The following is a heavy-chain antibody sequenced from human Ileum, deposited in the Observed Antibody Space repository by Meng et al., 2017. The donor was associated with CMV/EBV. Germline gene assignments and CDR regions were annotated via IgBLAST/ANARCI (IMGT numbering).Heavy chain of an antibody. J-gene: IGHJ4*02. CDR2: ISYTGST. Sequence: LSIPCAVSGDSITDYCWAWIRQAPGNGLEYIAEISYTGSTTYSPSLKSRLTISMDTSKNQFSLKLSSVTAADTAMYFCARRWSGNDYWGQGTLVTVSS. CDR3: ARRWSGNDY. CDR1: GDSITDYC. V-gene: IGHV4-59*01. D-gene: IGHD5-24*01.